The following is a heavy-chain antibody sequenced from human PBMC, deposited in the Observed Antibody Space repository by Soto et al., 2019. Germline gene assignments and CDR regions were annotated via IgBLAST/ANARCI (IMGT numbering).Heavy chain of an antibody. CDR1: GGSVSSGSYY. D-gene: IGHD3-22*01. V-gene: IGHV4-61*01. CDR2: IYYSGST. Sequence: SETLSLTCTVSGGSVSSGSYYWRWIRQPPGKGLEWIGYIYYSGSTNYNPSLKSRVTISVDTSKNQFSLKLSSVTAADTAVYYCARADSGYPYYYYYGMDVWGQGTTVTVSS. CDR3: ARADSGYPYYYYYGMDV. J-gene: IGHJ6*02.